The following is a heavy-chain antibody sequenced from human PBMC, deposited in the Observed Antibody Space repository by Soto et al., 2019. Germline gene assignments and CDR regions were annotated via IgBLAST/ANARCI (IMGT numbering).Heavy chain of an antibody. CDR3: ARRPTATAS. D-gene: IGHD1-1*01. V-gene: IGHV3-23*01. J-gene: IGHJ5*02. Sequence: EAQMLESGGGSVQPGGSLRLSCAASGFTFSTYAVAWVRQSPGKGREWVSSISASGGGTWYADSVKGRFTISRDNSKNTLYLQLNSLRAEDTAVYYCARRPTATASWGQGTLVTVSS. CDR1: GFTFSTYA. CDR2: ISASGGGT.